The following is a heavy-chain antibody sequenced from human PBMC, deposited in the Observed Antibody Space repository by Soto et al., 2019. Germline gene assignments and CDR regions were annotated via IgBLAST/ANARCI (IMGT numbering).Heavy chain of an antibody. Sequence: SETLSLTCAVSGCSITSSSYSWGWVRQPPGKGLEWIATFYYTEYTTHYNPSLKSRVTISIDTSNNQFSLQLTSLSPDDTAVYYCARLRGDSWFDFWGQGTRVTVSS. V-gene: IGHV4-39*01. J-gene: IGHJ5*01. CDR2: FYYTEYTT. CDR1: GCSITSSSYS. CDR3: ARLRGDSWFDF.